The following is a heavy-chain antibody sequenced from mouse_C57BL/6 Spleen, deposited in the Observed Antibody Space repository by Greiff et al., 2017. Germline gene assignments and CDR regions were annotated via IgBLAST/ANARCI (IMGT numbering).Heavy chain of an antibody. J-gene: IGHJ1*03. CDR3: ARFITTVRGYFDV. Sequence: VQLQQSGPELVKPGASVKISCKASGYTFTDYYMNWVKQSHGKSLEWIGDINPNNGGTSYNQKFKGKSTLTVDKSSSTAYMELRSLTSEDSAVYYCARFITTVRGYFDVWGTGTTVTVSS. CDR1: GYTFTDYY. CDR2: INPNNGGT. V-gene: IGHV1-26*01. D-gene: IGHD1-1*01.